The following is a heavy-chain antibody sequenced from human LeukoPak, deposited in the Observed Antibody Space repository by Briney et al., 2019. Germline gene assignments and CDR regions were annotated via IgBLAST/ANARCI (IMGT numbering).Heavy chain of an antibody. D-gene: IGHD5-18*01. Sequence: GASVTVSCKASGYTFTSYGMSWVRQAPGQGLEGMGWISAYNGNTHYAQKLRGRVTMTTDTSTSTAYMELRSLRSDDTAVYYCARDYTAMASPEAFDIWGQGTMVTVSS. J-gene: IGHJ3*02. CDR2: ISAYNGNT. V-gene: IGHV1-18*01. CDR3: ARDYTAMASPEAFDI. CDR1: GYTFTSYG.